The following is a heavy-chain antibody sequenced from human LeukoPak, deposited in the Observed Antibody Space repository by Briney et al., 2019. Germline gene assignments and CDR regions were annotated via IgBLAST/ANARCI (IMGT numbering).Heavy chain of an antibody. CDR2: IYTIGST. V-gene: IGHV4-4*07. J-gene: IGHJ5*02. Sequence: PSETLSLTCTVSGGSISSYYWSWIRQPAGKGLEWIGRIYTIGSTNYNPSLKSRVTMSVDTSKNQFSLKLSSVTAADTAVYYCARDGVRGLTFNWFDPWGQGTLVTVSS. CDR1: GGSISSYY. CDR3: ARDGVRGLTFNWFDP. D-gene: IGHD3-10*01.